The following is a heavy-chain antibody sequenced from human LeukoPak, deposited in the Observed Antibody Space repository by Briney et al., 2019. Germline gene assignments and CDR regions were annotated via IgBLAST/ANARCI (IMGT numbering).Heavy chain of an antibody. D-gene: IGHD6-19*01. V-gene: IGHV4-61*02. CDR3: ARSYSSGWYNYYYYYMDV. CDR1: GASISGSNYY. CDR2: IYTSGST. Sequence: SETLSLTCAVSGASISGSNYYWGWIRQPAGKGLEWIGRIYTSGSTNYNPSLKSRVAISVDTSKNQFSLKLSSVTAADTAVYYCARSYSSGWYNYYYYYMDVWGKGTTVTISS. J-gene: IGHJ6*03.